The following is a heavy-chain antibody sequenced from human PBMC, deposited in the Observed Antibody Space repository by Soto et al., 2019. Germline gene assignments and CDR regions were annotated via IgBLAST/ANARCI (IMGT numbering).Heavy chain of an antibody. J-gene: IGHJ4*02. D-gene: IGHD3-10*01. CDR2: FSGFNGQT. Sequence: ASVKVSCKASGNTFARLSFSWVRQAPGQGLEWMGWFSGFNGQTNYALKFQGRVTLTTDASTSTAYMELRSLRSDDTAVYFCARVDPRGVAVVRDYWGQGTLVPVSS. CDR1: GNTFARLS. V-gene: IGHV1-18*01. CDR3: ARVDPRGVAVVRDY.